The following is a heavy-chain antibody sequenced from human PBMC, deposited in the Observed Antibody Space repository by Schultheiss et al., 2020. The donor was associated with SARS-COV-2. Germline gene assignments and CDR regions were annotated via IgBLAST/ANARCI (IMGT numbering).Heavy chain of an antibody. CDR3: ASGMGGSYWGAFDY. J-gene: IGHJ4*02. Sequence: GGSLRLSCAASGFTFSSYAMSWVRQAPGKGLEWVSAISGSGGSTYYADSVKGRFTISRDNSKNTLYLQMNSLRAEDTAVYYCASGMGGSYWGAFDYWGQGTLVTVSS. CDR1: GFTFSSYA. CDR2: ISGSGGST. V-gene: IGHV3-23*01. D-gene: IGHD1-26*01.